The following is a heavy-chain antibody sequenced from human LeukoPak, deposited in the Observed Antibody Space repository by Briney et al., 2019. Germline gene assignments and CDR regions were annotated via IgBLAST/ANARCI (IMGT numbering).Heavy chain of an antibody. CDR3: AREGDTYYYDSSDGAFDI. Sequence: GASVKVSCKASGYTFTSYGISWVRQPPGQGLEWMGWISAYNGNTNYAQKLQGRVTMTTDTSTSTAYMELRRLRSDDTDVYYCAREGDTYYYDSSDGAFDIWGQGTMVTVSS. J-gene: IGHJ3*02. D-gene: IGHD3-22*01. CDR1: GYTFTSYG. V-gene: IGHV1-18*01. CDR2: ISAYNGNT.